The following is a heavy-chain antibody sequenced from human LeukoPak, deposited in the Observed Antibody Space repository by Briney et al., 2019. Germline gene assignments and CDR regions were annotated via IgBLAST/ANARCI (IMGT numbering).Heavy chain of an antibody. CDR3: VREDRSCYYY. CDR1: GFTFSSYG. Sequence: PGGSLRLSCAASGFTFSSYGMHWVRQAPGKGLEWVANIKQDGNEKYYVDSVKGRFTISRDNDKNSLYLQMNSLRAEDTAVYYCVREDRSCYYYWGQGTLVTVSS. J-gene: IGHJ4*02. V-gene: IGHV3-7*03. CDR2: IKQDGNEK. D-gene: IGHD2-15*01.